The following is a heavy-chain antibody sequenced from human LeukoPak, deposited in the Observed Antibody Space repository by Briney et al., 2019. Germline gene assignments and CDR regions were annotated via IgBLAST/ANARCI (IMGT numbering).Heavy chain of an antibody. CDR3: ARDLSDFWSGFSF. CDR2: IIPIFGTA. Sequence: ASVKVSCKASGGTFSSYAISWVRQAPGQGLEWMGRIIPIFGTANYAQKFQGRVTITTDESTSTAYMELSSLRSEDTAVYYCARDLSDFWSGFSFWGQGTLVTVSS. V-gene: IGHV1-69*05. CDR1: GGTFSSYA. D-gene: IGHD3-3*01. J-gene: IGHJ4*02.